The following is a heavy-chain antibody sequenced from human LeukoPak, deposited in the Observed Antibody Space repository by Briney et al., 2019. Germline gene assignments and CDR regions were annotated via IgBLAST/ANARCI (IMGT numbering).Heavy chain of an antibody. Sequence: GGSLRLSCEVSRFTFSSYHMNWVRQAPGKGLEWVSSIGSSGSYIYYADSVKGRFTISRDNAKNSLYLQMNSLRAEDTAVYYCARDPYSGSYGNYYYYFMDVWGKGTTVTISS. CDR2: IGSSGSYI. V-gene: IGHV3-21*01. CDR1: RFTFSSYH. D-gene: IGHD1-26*01. J-gene: IGHJ6*03. CDR3: ARDPYSGSYGNYYYYFMDV.